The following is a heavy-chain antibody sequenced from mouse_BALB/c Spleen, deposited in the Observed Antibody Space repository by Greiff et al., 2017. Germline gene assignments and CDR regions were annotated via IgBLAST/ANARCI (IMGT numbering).Heavy chain of an antibody. CDR3: ARHGATVSMDY. CDR1: GFTFSSYT. V-gene: IGHV5-12-2*01. CDR2: ISNGGGST. J-gene: IGHJ4*01. Sequence: EVHLVESGGGLVQPGGSLKLSCAASGFTFSSYTMSWVRQTPEKRLEWVAYISNGGGSTYYPDTVKGRFTISRDNAKNTLYLQMSGLKSEDTAMYYCARHGATVSMDYWGQGTSVTVSS. D-gene: IGHD1-1*01.